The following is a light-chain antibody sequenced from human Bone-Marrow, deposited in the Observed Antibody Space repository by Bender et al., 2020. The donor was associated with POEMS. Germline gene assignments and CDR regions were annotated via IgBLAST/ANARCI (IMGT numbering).Light chain of an antibody. CDR3: SSYTSSSLYV. J-gene: IGLJ1*01. CDR1: SSDVGSYNL. CDR2: EVT. V-gene: IGLV2-14*02. Sequence: QSALTQPASVSGSPGQSITISCTGTSSDVGSYNLVSWYQQHPGKAPKLMIYEVTKRPSGVPDRFSGSKSGNTASLTISGLQAEDEADYYCSSYTSSSLYVFGTGTKVTVL.